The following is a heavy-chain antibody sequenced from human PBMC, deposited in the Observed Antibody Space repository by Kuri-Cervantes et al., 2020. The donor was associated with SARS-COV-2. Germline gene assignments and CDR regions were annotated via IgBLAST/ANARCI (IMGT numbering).Heavy chain of an antibody. CDR3: ARLPAGLRLGERYFDY. J-gene: IGHJ4*02. CDR2: INHSGST. D-gene: IGHD3-16*01. V-gene: IGHV4-38-2*02. CDR1: GYSINTGYH. Sequence: GSLRLSCSVSGYSINTGYHWGWARQPPGKGLEWIGEINHSGSTNYNPSLKSRVTISVDTSKNQFSLNLNSLTAADTAVYYCARLPAGLRLGERYFDYWGQGTLVTVSS.